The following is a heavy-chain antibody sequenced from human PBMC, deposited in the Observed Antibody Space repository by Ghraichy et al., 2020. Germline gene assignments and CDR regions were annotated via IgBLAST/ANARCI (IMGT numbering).Heavy chain of an antibody. J-gene: IGHJ6*02. CDR1: GFIFSRYD. CDR3: ARGCGYDILTGYTYNGMDV. D-gene: IGHD3-9*01. Sequence: GGSLRLSCAASGFIFSRYDMHWVRQAPGKGLEWVSTIDTAGDTFYTDSVRGRFTTSREDAKNSLYLQMNSLRAGDTAVYYCARGCGYDILTGYTYNGMDVWGQGTTVTVSS. CDR2: IDTAGDT. V-gene: IGHV3-13*04.